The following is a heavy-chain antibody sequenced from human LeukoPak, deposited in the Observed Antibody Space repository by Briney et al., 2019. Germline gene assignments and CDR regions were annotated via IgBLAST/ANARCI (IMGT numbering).Heavy chain of an antibody. Sequence: SVKVSCKASGGTFSSYAISWVRQAPGQGLEWMGGIIPIFGTANYAQKFQGRVTITTDESTSTAYMELSSLRSEDTAVYYCARGPSTAMVPFDYWGQGTLVTVSS. V-gene: IGHV1-69*05. CDR3: ARGPSTAMVPFDY. CDR2: IIPIFGTA. J-gene: IGHJ4*02. CDR1: GGTFSSYA. D-gene: IGHD5-18*01.